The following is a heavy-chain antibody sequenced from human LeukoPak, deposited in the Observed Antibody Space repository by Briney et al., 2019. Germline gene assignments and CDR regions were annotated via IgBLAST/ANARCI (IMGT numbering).Heavy chain of an antibody. Sequence: ASVKVSCKVSGHTLSDLTMHWVRRAPGKGLEWMGGFDPGNGEIIYAQKFQGRVTMTEDASTDTAYMELSSLKSEDTAVYYCAAGGLYDLLPYWGQGTLVTVSS. J-gene: IGHJ4*02. CDR2: FDPGNGEI. CDR3: AAGGLYDLLPY. V-gene: IGHV1-24*01. D-gene: IGHD3-3*01. CDR1: GHTLSDLT.